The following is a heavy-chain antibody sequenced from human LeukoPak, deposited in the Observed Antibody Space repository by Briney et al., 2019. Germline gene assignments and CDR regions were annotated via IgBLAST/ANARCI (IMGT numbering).Heavy chain of an antibody. CDR2: IYPGDSDT. V-gene: IGHV5-51*01. CDR1: GYSFSTFW. Sequence: GESLKISCKGSGYSFSTFWIGWVRQMPGKGLEWMGIIYPGDSDTRYSPSFQGQVTISADKSISTAYLQWSSLKASDTAMYYCARDNSNYFDYRGQGTLVTVSS. J-gene: IGHJ4*02. D-gene: IGHD4-11*01. CDR3: ARDNSNYFDY.